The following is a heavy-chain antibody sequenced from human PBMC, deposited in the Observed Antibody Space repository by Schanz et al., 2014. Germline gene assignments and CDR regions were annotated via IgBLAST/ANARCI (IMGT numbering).Heavy chain of an antibody. CDR3: ARHLVNAYGMDV. CDR2: IHHSGSI. Sequence: AGLFPPSSPLSLTCAVYGGPFSGYFWSWIRQSPGKGLQWIGEIHHSGSIIYNPSLRSGVTISMDTSKNQFFLKVTSVTAADTAVYYCARHLVNAYGMDVWGQGTAVTVSS. CDR1: GGPFSGYF. D-gene: IGHD3-3*02. V-gene: IGHV4-34*01. J-gene: IGHJ6*02.